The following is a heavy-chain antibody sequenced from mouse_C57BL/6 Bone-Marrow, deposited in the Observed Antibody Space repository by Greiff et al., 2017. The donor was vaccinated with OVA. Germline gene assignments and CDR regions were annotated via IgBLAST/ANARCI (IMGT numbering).Heavy chain of an antibody. Sequence: QVQLQQSGAELVRPGASVKLSCKASGYTFTDYYISWVKQRPGQGLEWIARIYPGSGNIYYNEKFKGKATLTAEKSSNTAYMKLSSLTSDDSAVYFCARSEGLRDYFEYWGRGTTLTVSS. J-gene: IGHJ2*01. CDR3: ARSEGLRDYFEY. V-gene: IGHV1-76*01. CDR2: IYPGSGNI. D-gene: IGHD2-2*01. CDR1: GYTFTDYY.